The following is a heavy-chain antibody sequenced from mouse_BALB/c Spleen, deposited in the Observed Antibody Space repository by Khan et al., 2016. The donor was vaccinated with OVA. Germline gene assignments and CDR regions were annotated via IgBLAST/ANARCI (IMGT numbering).Heavy chain of an antibody. V-gene: IGHV1-20*02. CDR2: INPHIGET. CDR3: ARTDGSDFDY. D-gene: IGHD1-1*01. J-gene: IGHJ2*01. CDR1: GYSFTGYF. Sequence: VQLQQSGPELVKPGASVKISCKASGYSFTGYFMNWVMQSHGKSLEWIGRINPHIGETLYNQKFKGKATLTEDESSSTVYMELRRLASEDSAIYCCARTDGSDFDYWGQGTTLTVSS.